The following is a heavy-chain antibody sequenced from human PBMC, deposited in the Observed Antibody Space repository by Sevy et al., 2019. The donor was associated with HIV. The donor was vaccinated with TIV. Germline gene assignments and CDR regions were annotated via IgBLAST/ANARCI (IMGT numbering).Heavy chain of an antibody. CDR3: ARHDLTKNCGGGSGYSWFDP. J-gene: IGHJ5*02. Sequence: SETLSLTCTVSGGSISSGGYYWSWIRQHPGKGLEWIGYIYYSGSNYYNPSLKSRVTISVDTSKNQFSLKLSSVTAAHRLGYYCARHDLTKNCGGGSGYSWFDPWGQGTLVTVSS. CDR2: IYYSGSN. CDR1: GGSISSGGYY. D-gene: IGHD2-15*01. V-gene: IGHV4-31*03.